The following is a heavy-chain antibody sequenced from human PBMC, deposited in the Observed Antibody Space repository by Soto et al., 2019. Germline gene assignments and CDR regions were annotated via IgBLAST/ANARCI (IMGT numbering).Heavy chain of an antibody. D-gene: IGHD6-13*01. CDR1: GFTFSSYS. CDR2: ISSSSTI. V-gene: IGHV3-48*02. Sequence: GGSLRLSCAASGFTFSSYSMNWVRQAPGKGLEWVSYISSSSTIYYADSLKGRFIISRDNAKNSLYLQMNSLRDEDTAVYYCARDGEYSSSWYRNYYFDYWGQGTLVTVSS. CDR3: ARDGEYSSSWYRNYYFDY. J-gene: IGHJ4*02.